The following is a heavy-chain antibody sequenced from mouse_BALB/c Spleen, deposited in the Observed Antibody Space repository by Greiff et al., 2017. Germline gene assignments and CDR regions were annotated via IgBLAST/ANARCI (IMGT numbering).Heavy chain of an antibody. CDR3: ARGMITTRDAMDY. V-gene: IGHV1S137*01. D-gene: IGHD2-4*01. CDR2: ISTYYGDA. J-gene: IGHJ4*01. CDR1: GYKFTDYA. Sequence: VQLQQSGAELVRPGVSVKISCKGSGYKFTDYAMHWVKQSHAKSLEWIGVISTYYGDASYNQKFKGKATMTVDKSSSTAYMELARLTSEDSAIYYCARGMITTRDAMDYWGQGTSVTVSS.